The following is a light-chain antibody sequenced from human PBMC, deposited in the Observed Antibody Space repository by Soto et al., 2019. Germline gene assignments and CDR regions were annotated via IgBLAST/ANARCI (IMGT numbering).Light chain of an antibody. CDR1: SRDVGGHDY. CDR3: SSYVTGNSLI. Sequence: QSALTQPPSASGSPGQSVTISCTGTSRDVGGHDYVSWYQQHPGKAPKLIIYELSKRPSGVPDRFSGSKSGNTASLTVSGLQAEYEADYYCSSYVTGNSLIFGGGTKVNVL. V-gene: IGLV2-8*01. J-gene: IGLJ2*01. CDR2: ELS.